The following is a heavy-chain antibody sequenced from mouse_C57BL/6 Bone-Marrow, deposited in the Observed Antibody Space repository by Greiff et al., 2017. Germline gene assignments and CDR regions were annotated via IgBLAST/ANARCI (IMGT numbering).Heavy chain of an antibody. D-gene: IGHD2-4*01. CDR3: ARDEGYDSDIDFDY. Sequence: QVQLQQSGAELARPGASVKLSCKASGYSFTSYGISWVKQRTGQGLEWIGEIYPRSGNTYYNEKFKGKATLTADKSSSTAYMELRNLTSEDSAVYFCARDEGYDSDIDFDYWGQGTTLTVSS. V-gene: IGHV1-81*01. CDR2: IYPRSGNT. J-gene: IGHJ2*01. CDR1: GYSFTSYG.